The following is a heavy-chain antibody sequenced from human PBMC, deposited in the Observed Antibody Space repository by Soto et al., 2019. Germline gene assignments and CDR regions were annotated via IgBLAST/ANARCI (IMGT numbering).Heavy chain of an antibody. J-gene: IGHJ6*02. CDR1: GYTFSTYA. Sequence: QVHLVQSGAEVKKPGASVKVSCKASGYTFSTYAIHWVRQAPGQRLEWLGWINPGNAYIKYSQRFPGRVTITRDTSGSTAYMELSSLTSEDTAVYYCARSGGLSSRYDFRDYYGMDVWGQGTTVTVSS. CDR3: ARSGGLSSRYDFRDYYGMDV. CDR2: INPGNAYI. D-gene: IGHD3-3*01. V-gene: IGHV1-3*01.